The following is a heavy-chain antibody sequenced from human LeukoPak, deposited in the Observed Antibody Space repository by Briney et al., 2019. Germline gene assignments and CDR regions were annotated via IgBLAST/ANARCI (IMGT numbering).Heavy chain of an antibody. CDR1: GYTFTSYG. V-gene: IGHV1-18*01. Sequence: GASVKVSCKASGYTFTSYGISWVRQAPGQGLEWMGWISAYNGNTNYAQKLQGRVTMTTDTSTSTAYMVLRSLRSDDTAVYYCARYRPIVTMVRGVIQDYWGQGTLVTVSS. CDR2: ISAYNGNT. CDR3: ARYRPIVTMVRGVIQDY. D-gene: IGHD3-10*01. J-gene: IGHJ4*02.